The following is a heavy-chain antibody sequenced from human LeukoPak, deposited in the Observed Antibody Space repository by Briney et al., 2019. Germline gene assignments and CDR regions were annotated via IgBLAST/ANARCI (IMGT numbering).Heavy chain of an antibody. V-gene: IGHV1-18*01. CDR3: ARGYCSGGSCYRNWFDP. CDR2: ISAYNGNK. CDR1: VYTFTSYG. J-gene: IGHJ5*02. D-gene: IGHD2-15*01. Sequence: GASVTVSYKASVYTFTSYGISWVRQAPGQGLEGMGWISAYNGNKNYAQKLQGRVTMTTDTSTSTAYMELRSLRSDDTAVYYCARGYCSGGSCYRNWFDPWGQGTLVTVSS.